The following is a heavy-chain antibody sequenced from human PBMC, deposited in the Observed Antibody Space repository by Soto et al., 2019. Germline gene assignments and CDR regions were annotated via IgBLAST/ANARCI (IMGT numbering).Heavy chain of an antibody. V-gene: IGHV6-1*01. D-gene: IGHD6-13*01. CDR2: TYYRSKWYN. Sequence: QSQTLSLTCAISGDSVSSNSAAWNWIRQSPSRGLEWLGRTYYRSKWYNDYAVSVKSRITINPDTSKNQFSLQLNSVTPEDTAVYYCAKQPLRIAAAGLSAYSVYGMDVWGQGTTVTVSS. CDR3: AKQPLRIAAAGLSAYSVYGMDV. CDR1: GDSVSSNSAA. J-gene: IGHJ6*02.